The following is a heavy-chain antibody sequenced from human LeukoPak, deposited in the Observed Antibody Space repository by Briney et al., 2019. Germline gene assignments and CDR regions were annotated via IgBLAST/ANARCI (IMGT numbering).Heavy chain of an antibody. J-gene: IGHJ4*02. Sequence: GGSLRLSCAASGLTFNTYGMSWVRQAPGKGLEWVSGISISGDSTFYADSVKGRFSISRDNSRNTLYLQMNSLRIEDTAVYYCVTGLGYCSTTSCYGEFDYWGQGTLVTVSS. CDR1: GLTFNTYG. V-gene: IGHV3-23*01. D-gene: IGHD2-2*01. CDR3: VTGLGYCSTTSCYGEFDY. CDR2: ISISGDST.